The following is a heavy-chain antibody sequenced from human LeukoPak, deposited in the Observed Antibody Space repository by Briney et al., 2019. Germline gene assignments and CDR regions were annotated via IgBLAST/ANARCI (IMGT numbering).Heavy chain of an antibody. V-gene: IGHV3-74*01. Sequence: GGSLTLSCTVYEFNLNGDWIHWVRQVPGKGLVWVSRIDNFGTGTSYADSVRGRFTISRDNAKNSLYLQMNSLRAEDTAVYYCARAGLYSGSGLDYWGQGTLVTVSS. CDR2: IDNFGTGT. CDR3: ARAGLYSGSGLDY. D-gene: IGHD5-12*01. CDR1: EFNLNGDW. J-gene: IGHJ4*02.